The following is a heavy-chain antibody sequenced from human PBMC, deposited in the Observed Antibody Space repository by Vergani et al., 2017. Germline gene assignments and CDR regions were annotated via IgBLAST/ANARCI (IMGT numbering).Heavy chain of an antibody. Sequence: QVQLVESGGGVVQPGRSLRLSCAASGFTFSSYGMHWVRQAPGKGLEWVAVISYDGSNKCYADSVKGRFTISRDNSKNTLYLQMNSLRAEDTAVYYCAKADCSSTSCRDAFDIWGQGTMVTVSS. CDR3: AKADCSSTSCRDAFDI. D-gene: IGHD2-2*01. J-gene: IGHJ3*02. CDR2: ISYDGSNK. CDR1: GFTFSSYG. V-gene: IGHV3-30*18.